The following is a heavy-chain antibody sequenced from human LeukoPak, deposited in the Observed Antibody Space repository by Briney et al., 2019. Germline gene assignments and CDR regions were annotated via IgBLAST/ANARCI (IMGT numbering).Heavy chain of an antibody. CDR1: GGSFSGYY. D-gene: IGHD2-2*01. CDR2: INHSGST. Sequence: SETLSLTCAVYGGSFSGYYWSWIRQPPGKGLEWIGEINHSGSTNYNPSLKSRVTISVDTSKNQYSLKQSSMTAADTAVYYYARVVVPPYNYYYYYGMDVWGKGTTVTVSS. V-gene: IGHV4-34*01. CDR3: ARVVVPPYNYYYYYGMDV. J-gene: IGHJ6*04.